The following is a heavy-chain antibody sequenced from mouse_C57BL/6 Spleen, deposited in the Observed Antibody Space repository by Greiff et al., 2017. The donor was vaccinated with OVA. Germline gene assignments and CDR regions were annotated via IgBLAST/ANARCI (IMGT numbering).Heavy chain of an antibody. V-gene: IGHV1-81*01. CDR2: IYPRSGNT. Sequence: QVQLQQSGAELARPGASVKLSCKASGYTFTSYGISWVKQRTGQGLEWIGEIYPRSGNTYYNEKFKGKATLSADKSSSTAYMELRSLTSEDSAVYFCAREGDGRFAYWGQGTLVTVSA. CDR3: AREGDGRFAY. J-gene: IGHJ3*01. D-gene: IGHD3-1*01. CDR1: GYTFTSYG.